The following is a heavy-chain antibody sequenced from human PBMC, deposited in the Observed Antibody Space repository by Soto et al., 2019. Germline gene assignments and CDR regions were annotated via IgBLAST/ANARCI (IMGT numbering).Heavy chain of an antibody. V-gene: IGHV1-3*01. CDR3: ARVGGSYYYYGMDV. D-gene: IGHD1-26*01. Sequence: ASVKVSCKASGYTFTSYAMHWVRQAPGQRLEWMGWINAGNGNTKYSQKFQGRVTITRNTSASTAYMELSSLRSEDTAVYYCARVGGSYYYYGMDVWGQGTTVTVSS. CDR2: INAGNGNT. CDR1: GYTFTSYA. J-gene: IGHJ6*02.